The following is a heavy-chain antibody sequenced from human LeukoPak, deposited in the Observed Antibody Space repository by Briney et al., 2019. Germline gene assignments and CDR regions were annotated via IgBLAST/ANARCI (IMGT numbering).Heavy chain of an antibody. CDR2: IYYNGNT. D-gene: IGHD1-26*01. CDR1: DGSINSYY. V-gene: IGHV4-59*01. CDR3: ARGRSNYYGMDV. Sequence: SETLSLTCSVSDGSINSYYWNWIRRPPGKGLEWIGYIYYNGNTNYSPSLKSRVTMSVDTSKNLFSLKVSSVTAADAAVYYCARGRSNYYGMDVWGQGTTVTVSS. J-gene: IGHJ6*02.